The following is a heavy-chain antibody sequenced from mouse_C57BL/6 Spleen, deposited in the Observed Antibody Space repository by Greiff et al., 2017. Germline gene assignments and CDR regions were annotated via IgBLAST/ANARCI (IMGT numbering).Heavy chain of an antibody. CDR2: IYPGSGST. CDR3: ARRQLRLQAWFAY. CDR1: GYTFTSYW. Sequence: QVQLQQPGAELVKPGASVKMSCKASGYTFTSYWITWVKQRPGQGLEWIGDIYPGSGSTTYNEKSKIKATLTVDTSSSTAYMQLSSLTSEDSAVYYCARRQLRLQAWFAYWGQGTLVTVSA. D-gene: IGHD3-2*02. J-gene: IGHJ3*01. V-gene: IGHV1-55*01.